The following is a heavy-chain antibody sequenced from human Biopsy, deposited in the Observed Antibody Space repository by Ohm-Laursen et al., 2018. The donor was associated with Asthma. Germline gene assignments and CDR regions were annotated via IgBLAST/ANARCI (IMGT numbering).Heavy chain of an antibody. V-gene: IGHV2-70*04. D-gene: IGHD1-14*01. CDR3: TRHNDY. CDR2: IDWEEDK. J-gene: IGHJ4*02. CDR1: GFSLSSSGAN. Sequence: TQTLTLTGSFSGFSLSSSGANVSWIRQPPGKALEWLARIDWEEDKFYSTSLRTRLTISKGSSEDQVVLTMTNMGPVDTATYYCTRHNDYWGPGILVTVSS.